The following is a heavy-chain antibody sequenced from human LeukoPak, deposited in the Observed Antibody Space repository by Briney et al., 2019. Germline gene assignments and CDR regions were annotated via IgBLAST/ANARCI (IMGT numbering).Heavy chain of an antibody. D-gene: IGHD1-26*01. V-gene: IGHV4-34*01. Sequence: ASETLSLTCAVYGGSFSGYYWSWIRQLPGKGLEWIGEINHSGSTNYNPSLKSRVTISVDTSKNQFSLKLSSVTAADTAVYYCARDSGSYLWEAWFDPWGQGTLVTVSS. CDR1: GGSFSGYY. J-gene: IGHJ5*02. CDR3: ARDSGSYLWEAWFDP. CDR2: INHSGST.